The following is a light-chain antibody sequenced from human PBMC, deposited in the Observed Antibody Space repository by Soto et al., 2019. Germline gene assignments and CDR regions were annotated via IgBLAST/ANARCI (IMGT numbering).Light chain of an antibody. V-gene: IGLV1-40*01. J-gene: IGLJ2*01. Sequence: QSVLTQPPSVSGAPGQRVTMSCTGSSSNIGAGYDVHWFQQLPGTAPRLLIYGNINRLAGVPARFSGSKSGTSASLAITGLQAEDEAHYYCQSYDSSLSAWVFGGGTQLTLL. CDR3: QSYDSSLSAWV. CDR2: GNI. CDR1: SSNIGAGYD.